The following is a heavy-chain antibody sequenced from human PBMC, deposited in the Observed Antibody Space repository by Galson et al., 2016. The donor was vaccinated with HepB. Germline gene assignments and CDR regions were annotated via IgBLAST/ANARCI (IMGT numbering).Heavy chain of an antibody. CDR2: IYYVGNT. D-gene: IGHD3-10*01. CDR3: ARDSEPGKYGSGSGSFDY. J-gene: IGHJ4*02. CDR1: GGSISSTSHY. Sequence: ETLSLTCTVSGGSISSTSHYWGWIRQPPGKGLERIGTIYYVGNTYYNLSLKSRVTISVDTSKKQFSLNLSSVTAADTAVYYCARDSEPGKYGSGSGSFDYWGQGTLVTVSS. V-gene: IGHV4-39*07.